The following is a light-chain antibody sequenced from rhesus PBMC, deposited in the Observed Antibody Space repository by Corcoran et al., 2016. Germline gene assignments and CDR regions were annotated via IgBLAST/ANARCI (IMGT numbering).Light chain of an antibody. CDR1: QSLLHSNGNTY. Sequence: DIVMTQTPLSLPITPGEPASISCRSSQSLLHSNGNTYLHWYLQKPGQSPQLMIYGGSTRASGVPDRCSGSGSGTDCTLKISKVEAEDVGVYYCVQAIAFPPTFGQGTKVEIK. CDR2: GGS. V-gene: IGKV2-72*01. CDR3: VQAIAFPPT. J-gene: IGKJ1*01.